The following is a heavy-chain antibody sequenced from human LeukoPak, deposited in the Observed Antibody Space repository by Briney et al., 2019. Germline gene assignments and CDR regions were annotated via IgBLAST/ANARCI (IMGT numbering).Heavy chain of an antibody. D-gene: IGHD3-22*01. CDR1: GFTFDDYA. CDR3: AKDIISYYDSSGYYYFRAFDI. CDR2: ISRNSGSI. Sequence: PGRSLRLSCAASGFTFDDYAMHWVRQAPGKGLEWVSGISRNSGSIGYADSVKGRFTISRDNAKNSLYLQMNSLRSEDTALYYCAKDIISYYDSSGYYYFRAFDIWGQGTMVTVSS. V-gene: IGHV3-9*01. J-gene: IGHJ3*02.